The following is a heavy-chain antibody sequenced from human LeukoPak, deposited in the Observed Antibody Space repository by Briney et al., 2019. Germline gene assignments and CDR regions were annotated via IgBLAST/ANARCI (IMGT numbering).Heavy chain of an antibody. CDR1: GFTVSNNY. J-gene: IGHJ4*02. V-gene: IGHV3-53*01. D-gene: IGHD3-3*01. CDR3: AKGHYDFWSGLEYQDY. CDR2: LYRDGST. Sequence: PGGSLRLSCAASGFTVSNNYMNWVRQAPGKGLEWVSVLYRDGSTYYSDSVKGRFTISRDNSKNTLYLQMNSLRAEDTAVYYCAKGHYDFWSGLEYQDYWGQGTLVTVSS.